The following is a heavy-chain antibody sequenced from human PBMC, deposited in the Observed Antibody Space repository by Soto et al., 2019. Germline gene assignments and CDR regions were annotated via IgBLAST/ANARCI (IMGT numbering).Heavy chain of an antibody. Sequence: SVKVSCKASGGTFSSYAISWVRQAPGQGLEWMGGIIPIFGTANYAQKFQGRVTITADESTSTAYMELSSLRSEDTAVYYCARDGCGGDCYYYYGMEVWGQGTTVTVSS. D-gene: IGHD2-21*02. CDR3: ARDGCGGDCYYYYGMEV. CDR2: IIPIFGTA. CDR1: GGTFSSYA. V-gene: IGHV1-69*13. J-gene: IGHJ6*02.